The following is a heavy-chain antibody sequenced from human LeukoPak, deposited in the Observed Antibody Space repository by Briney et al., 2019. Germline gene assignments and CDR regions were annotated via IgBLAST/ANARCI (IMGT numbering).Heavy chain of an antibody. J-gene: IGHJ4*02. D-gene: IGHD3-22*01. V-gene: IGHV3-30*04. CDR2: ISYDGSDK. CDR1: GFIFSSYT. Sequence: PGRTLRLSCAASGFIFSSYTMHWVRQAPGKGLEWVAVISYDGSDKYYADSVKGRFTISRDNSKNTLYLQMNSLRAEDTAVYYCAKDEDYYDSSGYPFDYWGQGTLVTVSS. CDR3: AKDEDYYDSSGYPFDY.